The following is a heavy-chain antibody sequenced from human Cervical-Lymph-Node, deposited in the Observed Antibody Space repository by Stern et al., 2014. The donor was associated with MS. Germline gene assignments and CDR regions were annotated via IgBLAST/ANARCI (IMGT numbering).Heavy chain of an antibody. V-gene: IGHV1-18*01. CDR2: ISGYDGDT. CDR1: GYTFSHYG. D-gene: IGHD6-19*01. J-gene: IGHJ6*02. CDR3: ARDEIALAGVDYYTMDV. Sequence: QVQLVQSGAEVKKPGASVKVSCKASGYTFSHYGISWVRQAPGQGLEWLGWISGYDGDTNYLQKLQGRVTMTTDTSTSTAYMELRSLRGDDTAVYFCARDEIALAGVDYYTMDVWGQGTTVTVSS.